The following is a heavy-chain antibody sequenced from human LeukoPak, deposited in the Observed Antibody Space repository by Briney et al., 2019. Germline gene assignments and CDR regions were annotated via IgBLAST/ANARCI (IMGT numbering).Heavy chain of an antibody. V-gene: IGHV3-7*04. D-gene: IGHD1-26*01. J-gene: IGHJ4*02. CDR1: GFTFSTYW. Sequence: GGSLRLSCAASGFTFSTYWMTWVRQAPGKGLEWVANIKEDGSDKYYVYSVKGRFTISRDNAKNSLYLQMNSLRAEDTAVYYCARYRWEILYWGQGTLVTVSS. CDR2: IKEDGSDK. CDR3: ARYRWEILY.